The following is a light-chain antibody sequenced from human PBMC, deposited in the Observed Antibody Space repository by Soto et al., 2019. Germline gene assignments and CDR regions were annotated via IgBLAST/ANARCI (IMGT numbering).Light chain of an antibody. CDR2: KAS. J-gene: IGKJ1*01. Sequence: PSTLSLSVGDRVTITCRASQTISSWLAWYQQKPGKAPKLLIYKASTLKSGVPSRFSGSGSGTEFTLTISSLQPDDFATYYCQHYNSYSEAFGQGTKVDIK. CDR3: QHYNSYSEA. CDR1: QTISSW. V-gene: IGKV1-5*03.